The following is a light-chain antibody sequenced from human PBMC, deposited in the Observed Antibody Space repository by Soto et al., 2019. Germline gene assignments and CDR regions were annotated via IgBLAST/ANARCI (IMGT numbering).Light chain of an antibody. CDR2: EVS. J-gene: IGLJ1*01. CDR3: SLYSSNGSLI. CDR1: SSDVGGYNY. Sequence: QSVLAQPASVSGSPGQSITISCTGTSSDVGGYNYVSWYQQHPGKAPKLMIYEVSNRPSGVSNRFSGSKSGSTASLTISGLQAEDEADYFCSLYSSNGSLIFGPGTKVTVL. V-gene: IGLV2-14*01.